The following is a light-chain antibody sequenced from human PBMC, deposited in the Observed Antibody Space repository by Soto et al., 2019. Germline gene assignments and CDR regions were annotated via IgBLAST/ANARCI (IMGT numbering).Light chain of an antibody. CDR3: QQYITTPWT. CDR2: GAS. V-gene: IGKV3-20*01. Sequence: EIVLTQSPGTLSLSPGERGTLSCRASQSVSSSYLAWYQQKPGQAPRLLIYGASNRATGIPDRFSRSGSGTDFTLTISRLEPEDFAVYYCQQYITTPWTFGQGTKVEIK. J-gene: IGKJ1*01. CDR1: QSVSSSY.